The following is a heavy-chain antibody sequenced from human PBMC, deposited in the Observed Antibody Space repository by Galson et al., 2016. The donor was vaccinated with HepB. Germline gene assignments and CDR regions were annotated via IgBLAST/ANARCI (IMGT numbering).Heavy chain of an antibody. CDR3: GKHGGFDY. Sequence: LRLSCAGSGFSFSNHGMSWVRQPPGRGLEWVSGITRTGYATHYADFVKGRFTISRDNSKNKVYLYMSDLSAGDTAVYYCGKHGGFDYWGQGARVTVSS. CDR2: ITRTGYAT. D-gene: IGHD3-16*01. CDR1: GFSFSNHG. V-gene: IGHV3-23*01. J-gene: IGHJ4*02.